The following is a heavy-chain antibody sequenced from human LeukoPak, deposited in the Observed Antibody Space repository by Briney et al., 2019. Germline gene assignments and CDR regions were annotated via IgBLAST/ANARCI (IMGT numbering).Heavy chain of an antibody. D-gene: IGHD1-7*01. CDR2: IYYRGTT. CDR3: ARGKYLNYFDP. Sequence: PSETLSLTCTVSGGSITSSSYSWGWIRQPPGKGLEWIGSIYYRGTTYYNPSLKSRVTISVDTSKNQFSLKLSSATAADTALNYCARGKYLNYFDPWGQGILVTVSS. J-gene: IGHJ5*02. CDR1: GGSITSSSYS. V-gene: IGHV4-39*02.